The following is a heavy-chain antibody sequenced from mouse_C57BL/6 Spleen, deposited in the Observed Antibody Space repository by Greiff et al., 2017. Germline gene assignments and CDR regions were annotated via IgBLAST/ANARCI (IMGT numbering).Heavy chain of an antibody. J-gene: IGHJ4*01. V-gene: IGHV1-76*01. CDR3: ARPDSSGFYAMDY. CDR2: IYPGSGNT. CDR1: GYTFTDYY. D-gene: IGHD3-2*02. Sequence: QVQLQQSGAELVRPGASVKLSCKASGYTFTDYYINWVKQRPGQGLEWIARIYPGSGNTYYNEKFKGKATLTADKSSSTAYMQLSSLTSEDSAVYFCARPDSSGFYAMDYWGQGTSVTVSS.